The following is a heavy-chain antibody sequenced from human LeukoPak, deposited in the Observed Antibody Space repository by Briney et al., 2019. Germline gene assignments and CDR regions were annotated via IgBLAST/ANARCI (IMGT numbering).Heavy chain of an antibody. CDR1: GGSISSYY. Sequence: SETLSLTCTVSGGSISSYYWSWIRQPPGKGLEWIGYIYYSGSTNYNPSLKSRVTISVDTSKNQFSLKLSSVTAADTAVYYCARVLTYCVTDCYSRWFDPWGQGTLVTVSS. V-gene: IGHV4-59*01. D-gene: IGHD2-21*02. CDR2: IYYSGST. J-gene: IGHJ5*02. CDR3: ARVLTYCVTDCYSRWFDP.